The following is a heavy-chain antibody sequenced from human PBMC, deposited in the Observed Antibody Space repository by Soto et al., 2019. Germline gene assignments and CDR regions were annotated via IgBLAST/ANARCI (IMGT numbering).Heavy chain of an antibody. D-gene: IGHD3-3*01. CDR2: INHSGST. V-gene: IGHV4-34*01. J-gene: IGHJ5*02. CDR3: AGYSITIFGVVPPGFDP. CDR1: GGSFSGYY. Sequence: SETLSLTCAVYGGSFSGYYWSWIRQPPGKGLEWIGEINHSGSTNYNPSLKSRVTISVDTSKNQFSLKLSSVTAADTAVYYCAGYSITIFGVVPPGFDPWGQGTLVTVSS.